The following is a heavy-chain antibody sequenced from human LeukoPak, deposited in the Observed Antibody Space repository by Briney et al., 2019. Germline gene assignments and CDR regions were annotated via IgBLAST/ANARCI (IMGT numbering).Heavy chain of an antibody. J-gene: IGHJ5*02. CDR3: ARDLCDIVLVPAETRVDP. CDR2: LNPNSGCS. Sequence: PEASVKVSCKASGYTFTGYYMHWVRQAPGQGLEWMGWLNPNSGCSNYAQKFQGKGTMTRDTSISTAYMELRRLRSDDTAVYYCARDLCDIVLVPAETRVDPWGQGTLVTVSS. D-gene: IGHD2-2*01. V-gene: IGHV1-2*02. CDR1: GYTFTGYY.